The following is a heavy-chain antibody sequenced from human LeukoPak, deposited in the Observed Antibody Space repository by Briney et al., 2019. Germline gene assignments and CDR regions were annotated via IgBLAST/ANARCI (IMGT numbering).Heavy chain of an antibody. J-gene: IGHJ3*02. D-gene: IGHD3-22*01. CDR1: GGSFSGYY. V-gene: IGHV4-34*01. Sequence: SETLSLTCAVYGGSFSGYYWSWIRQPPGKGLEWIGEINHSGSTNYNPSLKSRVTISVDTSKNQFSLKLSSVTAADTAMYYCASYYGSSGRLPWPAFDIWGQGTMVTVSS. CDR3: ASYYGSSGRLPWPAFDI. CDR2: INHSGST.